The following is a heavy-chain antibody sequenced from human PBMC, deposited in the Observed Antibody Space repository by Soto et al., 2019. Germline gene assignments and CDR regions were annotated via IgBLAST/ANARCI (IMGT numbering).Heavy chain of an antibody. CDR2: VSTGTTYQ. J-gene: IGHJ6*02. CDR1: GFSFSAYT. CDR3: CRGGEDITSPYGMDV. Sequence: EGRLVESGGGLVKPGGSLRLSCAASGFSFSAYTMIWVRQAPGKGLQWVSSVSTGTTYQEYADSVKGRFTISRDDANHLVFLQNGSLGPEENACHFWCRGGEDITSPYGMDVWGQGTTVTVSS. D-gene: IGHD3-3*02. V-gene: IGHV3-21*01.